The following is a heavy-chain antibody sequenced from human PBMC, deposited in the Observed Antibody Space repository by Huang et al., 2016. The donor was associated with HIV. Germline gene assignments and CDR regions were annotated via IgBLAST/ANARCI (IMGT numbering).Heavy chain of an antibody. Sequence: QVHLVQSGAEVKKPGSSVRVSCTASGGSFQISGISCVSQAPGQGLEWLGGMLPRVGRANYAQKMSVRVTTTARESTTTVYMDLTSLRPEDTAVYYCASGASYEIWTPYYSGWHYSMDVWGEGTTVTVSS. J-gene: IGHJ6*03. CDR3: ASGASYEIWTPYYSGWHYSMDV. CDR1: GGSFQISG. D-gene: IGHD3-9*01. V-gene: IGHV1-69*13. CDR2: MLPRVGRA.